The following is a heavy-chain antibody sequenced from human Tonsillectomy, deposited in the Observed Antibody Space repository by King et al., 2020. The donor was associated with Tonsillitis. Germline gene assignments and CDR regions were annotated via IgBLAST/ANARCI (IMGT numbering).Heavy chain of an antibody. V-gene: IGHV4-4*07. D-gene: IGHD3-16*01. CDR1: GGSISTYY. Sequence: VQLQESGPGLVKPSETLSLTCTVSGGSISTYYWSWIRQSAGKGLEWIGRIYTSGSTNYNPSLKSRVTMSVDTSKNQLSLKLSSVTAADTAVYYYARDYAAHTGSWGWHYYGMDVWGQGTTVTVSS. J-gene: IGHJ6*02. CDR2: IYTSGST. CDR3: ARDYAAHTGSWGWHYYGMDV.